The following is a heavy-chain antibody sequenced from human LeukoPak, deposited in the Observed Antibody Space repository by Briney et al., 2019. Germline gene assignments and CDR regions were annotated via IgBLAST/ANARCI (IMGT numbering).Heavy chain of an antibody. CDR3: AREHGDYSYYFDY. J-gene: IGHJ4*02. Sequence: SVKVSCKASGYTFTSYYMHWVRQAPGQGLEWMGGIIPIFGTANYAQRFQGRVTIIADESTSTAYMELSSLRSEDTAVYYCAREHGDYSYYFDYWGQGTLVTVSS. CDR2: IIPIFGTA. D-gene: IGHD4-17*01. V-gene: IGHV1-69*13. CDR1: GYTFTSYY.